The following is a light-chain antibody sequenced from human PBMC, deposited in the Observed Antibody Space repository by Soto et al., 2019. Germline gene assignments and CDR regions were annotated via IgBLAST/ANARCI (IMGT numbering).Light chain of an antibody. V-gene: IGLV1-47*01. J-gene: IGLJ2*01. CDR1: SSNIGSNF. Sequence: QSVLIQPPSASGTPGQRVTISCSGSSSNIGSNFVYWYQHLPRMAPKLLIYRNNQRPSGVPDRFSGSQSGTSASLAISGLRSDDEADYYCATWDDSLSGFVVFGGGTKVTVL. CDR2: RNN. CDR3: ATWDDSLSGFVV.